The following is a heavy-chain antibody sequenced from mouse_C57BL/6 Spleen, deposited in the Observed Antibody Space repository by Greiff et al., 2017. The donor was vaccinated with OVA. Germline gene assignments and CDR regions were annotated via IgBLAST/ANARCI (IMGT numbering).Heavy chain of an antibody. V-gene: IGHV1-19*01. J-gene: IGHJ2*01. CDR3: ARYDYGSEENLYYFDY. CDR1: GYTFTDYY. CDR2: INPYNGGT. Sequence: EVQLVESGPVLVKPGASVKMSCKASGYTFTDYYLNWVKQSHGKSLEWIGVINPYNGGTSYNQKFKGKATLTVDKSSSTAYMALNSLTSEDSAVYYCARYDYGSEENLYYFDYWGQGTTLTVSS. D-gene: IGHD1-1*01.